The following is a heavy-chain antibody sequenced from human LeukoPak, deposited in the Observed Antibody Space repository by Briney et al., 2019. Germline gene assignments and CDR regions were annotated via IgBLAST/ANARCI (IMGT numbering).Heavy chain of an antibody. J-gene: IGHJ5*02. D-gene: IGHD3-10*01. V-gene: IGHV3-23*01. Sequence: GGSLRLSCAASGFTFSSYSISWVRQAPGKGLEWVSLISGAGSPYYADSVKGRFTISRDNSKNTLYLQMNSLRAEDTAVYYCAKEGTPQVSTWYDLWGQGTQVIVSS. CDR3: AKEGTPQVSTWYDL. CDR2: ISGAGSP. CDR1: GFTFSSYS.